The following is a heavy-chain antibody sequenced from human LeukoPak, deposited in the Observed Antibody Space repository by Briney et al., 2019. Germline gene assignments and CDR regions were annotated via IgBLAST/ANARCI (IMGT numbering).Heavy chain of an antibody. Sequence: SETLSLTCTVSGGSISSYYWSWIRQPAGKGLEWIGRIYTSGSANYNPSLKSRVTISVDKSKNQFSLKLSSVTAADTAVYYCARDRRYYDSPYYFDYWGQEPWSPSPQ. CDR2: IYTSGSA. CDR3: ARDRRYYDSPYYFDY. D-gene: IGHD3-22*01. CDR1: GGSISSYY. V-gene: IGHV4-4*07. J-gene: IGHJ4*01.